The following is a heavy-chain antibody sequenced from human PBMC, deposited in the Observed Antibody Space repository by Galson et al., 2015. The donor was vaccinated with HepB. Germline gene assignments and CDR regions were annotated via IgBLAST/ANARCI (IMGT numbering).Heavy chain of an antibody. D-gene: IGHD2-2*02. Sequence: SETLSLTCAVYGGSFSGYYWSWIRQPPGKGLEWIGEINHSGSTNYNPSLKSRVTISVDTSKNQFSLKLSSVTAADTAVYYCARVWRHIGTYTLRMGHYYFDYWGQGTLVTVSS. J-gene: IGHJ4*02. CDR3: ARVWRHIGTYTLRMGHYYFDY. CDR1: GGSFSGYY. V-gene: IGHV4-34*01. CDR2: INHSGST.